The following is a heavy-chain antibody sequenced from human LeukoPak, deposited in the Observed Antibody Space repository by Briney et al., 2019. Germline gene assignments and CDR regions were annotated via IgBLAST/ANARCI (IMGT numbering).Heavy chain of an antibody. CDR1: GYTFISYD. Sequence: ASVKVSCKASGYTFISYDVNWVRQAPGQGLEWMGWMNPKNGNTGMARRFQGRVTMTRNTAISTAYMELDSLRSEDTAVYYCARGNENDVSDFWGQGTLVTVSS. D-gene: IGHD1-1*01. J-gene: IGHJ4*02. CDR3: ARGNENDVSDF. CDR2: MNPKNGNT. V-gene: IGHV1-8*01.